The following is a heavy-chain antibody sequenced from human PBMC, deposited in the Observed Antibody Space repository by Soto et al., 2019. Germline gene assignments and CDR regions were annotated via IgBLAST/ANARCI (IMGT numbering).Heavy chain of an antibody. Sequence: SETLSLTCNVSGDSVSSADYFWTWIRQSPGKRLEWMGYIFRSGVTYYNPSLNSRLLIAVDSSKNQFSLELRSVTVADTAVYFCAREPYFPKDRNDLWSQGILVTGSS. CDR2: IFRSGVT. D-gene: IGHD2-15*01. CDR1: GDSVSSADYF. J-gene: IGHJ5*02. V-gene: IGHV4-30-4*01. CDR3: AREPYFPKDRNDL.